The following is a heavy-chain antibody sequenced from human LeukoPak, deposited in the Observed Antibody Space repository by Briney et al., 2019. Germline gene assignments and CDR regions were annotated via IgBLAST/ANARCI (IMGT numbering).Heavy chain of an antibody. D-gene: IGHD5-18*01. CDR2: IYYSGST. Sequence: KPSETLSLTCAVYGGSFSGYYWSWIRQPPGKGLEWIGSIYYSGSTNYNPSLKSRVTISVDTSKNQFSLKLTSVTAADTAVYYCARLLGYSYGDAFDIWGQGTMVTVSS. CDR3: ARLLGYSYGDAFDI. V-gene: IGHV4-59*01. CDR1: GGSFSGYY. J-gene: IGHJ3*02.